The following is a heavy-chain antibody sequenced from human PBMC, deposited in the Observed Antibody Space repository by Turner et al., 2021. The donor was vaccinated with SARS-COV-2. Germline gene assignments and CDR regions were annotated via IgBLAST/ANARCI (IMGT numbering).Heavy chain of an antibody. Sequence: QVQLVQSGAEVQKPGASVKVSCKVSGYTLIELSMHWVRQAPGKGLEWMGGFDPEDGETIYAQKFQGRVTMTEDTSTDTAYMELSSLRSEDTAVYYCATGYAYCGGDCSIDYWGQGTLVTVSS. CDR1: GYTLIELS. V-gene: IGHV1-24*01. CDR2: FDPEDGET. J-gene: IGHJ4*02. CDR3: ATGYAYCGGDCSIDY. D-gene: IGHD2-21*02.